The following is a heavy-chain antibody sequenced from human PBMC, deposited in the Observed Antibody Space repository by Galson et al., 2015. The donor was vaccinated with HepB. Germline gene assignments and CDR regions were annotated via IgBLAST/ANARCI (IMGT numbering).Heavy chain of an antibody. CDR3: AGRRRMAAGQYAIDV. D-gene: IGHD6-13*01. J-gene: IGHJ3*01. CDR1: SGSIIGHY. CDR2: VYYSGST. Sequence: SETLSLTCSVSSGSIIGHYWFWIRQPPGKGLEWIGYVYYSGSTDSNPSLQSRVTISVDTSKNQFSLKLTSVTAADTAVYYCAGRRRMAAGQYAIDVWGQGTMVTVSS. V-gene: IGHV4-59*11.